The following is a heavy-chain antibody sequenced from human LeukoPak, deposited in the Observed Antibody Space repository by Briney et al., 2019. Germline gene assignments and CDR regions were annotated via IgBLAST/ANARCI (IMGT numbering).Heavy chain of an antibody. J-gene: IGHJ4*02. D-gene: IGHD2-15*01. Sequence: ASVKLYCKASGYTFTSYGIRWVRQAPAQGLDWMGWISAYNGNTNYAQKLQGRVTMTTDTSTSTAYMELRSLRSDDTAVYYCARGEVAGRSGLTDYWGQGTLVTVSS. CDR2: ISAYNGNT. CDR1: GYTFTSYG. V-gene: IGHV1-18*01. CDR3: ARGEVAGRSGLTDY.